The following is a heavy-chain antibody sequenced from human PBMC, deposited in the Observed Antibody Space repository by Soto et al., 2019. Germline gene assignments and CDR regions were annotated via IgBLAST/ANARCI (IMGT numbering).Heavy chain of an antibody. V-gene: IGHV3-7*01. CDR3: ARPRGITIFGVVTGVARDQSLDI. J-gene: IGHJ3*02. D-gene: IGHD3-3*01. Sequence: KGLEWVANIKQDGSEKYYVDSVKGRFTISRDNAKNSLYLQMNSLRAEDTAVYYCARPRGITIFGVVTGVARDQSLDICGQGTTVT. CDR2: IKQDGSEK.